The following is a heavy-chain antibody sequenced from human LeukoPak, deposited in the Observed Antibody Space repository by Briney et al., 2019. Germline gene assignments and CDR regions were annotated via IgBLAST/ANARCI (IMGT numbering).Heavy chain of an antibody. CDR1: GGSISSNSYY. CDR3: ARSGGPLNWFDP. V-gene: IGHV4-39*01. Sequence: SETLSLTCAVSGGSISSNSYYWGWIRQPPGKGLEWIGSIYYSGTTYYNPSLKSRVTISVDTSKNQFSLKLSSVTAADTAVYYCARSGGPLNWFDPWGQGTLVTVSP. J-gene: IGHJ5*02. CDR2: IYYSGTT.